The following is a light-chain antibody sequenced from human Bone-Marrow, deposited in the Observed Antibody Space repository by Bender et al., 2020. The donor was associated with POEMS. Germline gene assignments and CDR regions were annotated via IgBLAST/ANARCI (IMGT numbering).Light chain of an antibody. CDR2: AVN. CDR1: SSDVGGYNY. Sequence: QSALTQPPSASGSPGQSVTISCTGTSSDVGGYNYVSWYQQHPGKVPKLMIYAVNKRPSGVPDRFSGSKSGNTASLAITGLQTEDEADYYCSSYRVGSTRYVFGTGTTVTVL. J-gene: IGLJ1*01. V-gene: IGLV2-8*01. CDR3: SSYRVGSTRYV.